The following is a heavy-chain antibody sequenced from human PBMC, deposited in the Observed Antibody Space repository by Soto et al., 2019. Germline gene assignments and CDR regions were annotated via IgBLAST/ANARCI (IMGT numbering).Heavy chain of an antibody. D-gene: IGHD5-18*01. CDR1: GYTFTSYG. J-gene: IGHJ4*02. CDR3: AATAMVTGIFDY. V-gene: IGHV1-18*04. CDR2: ISAYNGNT. Sequence: GASVKVSCKASGYTFTSYGISWVRQAPGQGLGWMGWISAYNGNTNYAQKLQGRVTMTTDTSTSTAYMELRSLRSDDTAVYYCAATAMVTGIFDYWGQGTLVTVSS.